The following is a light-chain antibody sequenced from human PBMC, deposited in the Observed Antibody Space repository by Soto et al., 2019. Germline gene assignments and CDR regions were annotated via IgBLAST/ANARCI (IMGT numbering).Light chain of an antibody. J-gene: IGLJ1*01. V-gene: IGLV1-51*01. CDR2: DNN. Sequence: CSGXSSNIGNNYVSWYQQLPGTAPKLLIYDNNKRPSGIPDRFSGSKSGTSATLGITGLQTGDEADYYCGTWDSSLSAYVFGTGTKLTVL. CDR3: GTWDSSLSAYV. CDR1: SSNIGNNY.